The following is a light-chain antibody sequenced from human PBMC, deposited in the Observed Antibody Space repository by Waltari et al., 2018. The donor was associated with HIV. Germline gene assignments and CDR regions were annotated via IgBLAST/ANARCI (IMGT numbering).Light chain of an antibody. Sequence: DIQMTQSPSSLSASVGDRVTITCQASQDIRNHLNWYQQKPGKAPKLLIYDASNLETGVPSRFSGSGSGTDFTFTISSLQPENIATYCCQQYDNLPLTSGGGTKVEIK. V-gene: IGKV1-33*01. CDR2: DAS. CDR1: QDIRNH. J-gene: IGKJ4*01. CDR3: QQYDNLPLT.